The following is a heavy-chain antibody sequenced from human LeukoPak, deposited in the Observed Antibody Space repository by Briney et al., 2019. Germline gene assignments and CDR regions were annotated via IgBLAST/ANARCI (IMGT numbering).Heavy chain of an antibody. V-gene: IGHV4-59*01. CDR3: AGSHYDILTGYYIFDY. CDR2: IYYSGST. Sequence: PSETLSLTCTVSGGSISSYYWSWIRQPPGKGLEWIGYIYYSGSTNYNPSLKSRVTISVDTSKNQFSLKLSSVTAADTAAYYCAGSHYDILTGYYIFDYWGQGTLVTVSS. J-gene: IGHJ4*02. CDR1: GGSISSYY. D-gene: IGHD3-9*01.